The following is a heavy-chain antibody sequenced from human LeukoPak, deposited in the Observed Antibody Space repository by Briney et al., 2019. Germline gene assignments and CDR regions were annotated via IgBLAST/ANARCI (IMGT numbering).Heavy chain of an antibody. CDR1: GFTFSNAW. J-gene: IGHJ4*02. Sequence: GGSLRLSCAASGFTFSNAWMSWVRQAPGKGLEWVGRIKSKTDGGTTDYAAPVKGRFTISRDDSKNTLYLQMNSLKTEDTAVYYCTTVDTATIGCFDYWGQGALVTVSS. CDR2: IKSKTDGGTT. V-gene: IGHV3-15*01. D-gene: IGHD5-18*01. CDR3: TTVDTATIGCFDY.